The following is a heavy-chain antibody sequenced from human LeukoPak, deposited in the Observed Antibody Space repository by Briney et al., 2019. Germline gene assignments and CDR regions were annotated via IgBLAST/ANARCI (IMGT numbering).Heavy chain of an antibody. Sequence: ASVKVSCKASGYTFTNYGISWVRQAPGQGLEWVGWISGYNDNAHYAQKLQGRVTMTRETSTSTVYMELRGLSSDDTAIYYCARDGNDVMDYWDQGTQVTVSS. CDR1: GYTFTNYG. J-gene: IGHJ4*02. D-gene: IGHD1-1*01. CDR3: ARDGNDVMDY. V-gene: IGHV1-18*01. CDR2: ISGYNDNA.